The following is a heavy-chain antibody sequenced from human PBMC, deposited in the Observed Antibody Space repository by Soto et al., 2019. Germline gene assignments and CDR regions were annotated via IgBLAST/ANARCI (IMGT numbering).Heavy chain of an antibody. CDR2: AQPGHSDT. V-gene: IGHV5-51*01. CDR3: VRPDSTGYYSH. Sequence: GESLKISCQVSGYRFSSFWIGWVRQKPGKGLEWMGIAQPGHSDTRYSPAFQGHVTVSVDKSISTAYLQRGSLKASDTAMYYCVRPDSTGYYSHWGQGTPVTVSS. CDR1: GYRFSSFW. D-gene: IGHD3-9*01. J-gene: IGHJ4*02.